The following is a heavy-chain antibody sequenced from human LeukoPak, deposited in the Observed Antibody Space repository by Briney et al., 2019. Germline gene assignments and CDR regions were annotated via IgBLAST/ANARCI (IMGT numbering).Heavy chain of an antibody. CDR2: ISYDGSNK. CDR3: AKDQSGCGYYNVMSALCYYYGMDV. V-gene: IGHV3-30*18. CDR1: GFTFSSYG. Sequence: ESGGSLRLSCAASGFTFSSYGMHWVRQAPGKGLEWVAVISYDGSNKYYADSVKGRFTISRDNSKNTLYLQMNSLRAEDTAVYYCAKDQSGCGYYNVMSALCYYYGMDVWGQGTTVTVSS. D-gene: IGHD3-22*01. J-gene: IGHJ6*02.